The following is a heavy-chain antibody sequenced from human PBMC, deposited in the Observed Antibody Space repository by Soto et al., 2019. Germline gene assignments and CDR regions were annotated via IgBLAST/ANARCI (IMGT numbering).Heavy chain of an antibody. CDR1: GFTFSSYW. V-gene: IGHV3-74*02. CDR3: ASDLSGRADV. CDR2: MNEDGGTT. J-gene: IGHJ6*02. Sequence: EVQLVESGGGLVRPGGSLRHSCAASGFTFSSYWMHWVRQAPGKGLVWVSRMNEDGGTTDYADSVKGRFTISRDNAKNTLYLQMNSLRVEDTAVYYCASDLSGRADVWGQGTTVTVSS. D-gene: IGHD3-10*01.